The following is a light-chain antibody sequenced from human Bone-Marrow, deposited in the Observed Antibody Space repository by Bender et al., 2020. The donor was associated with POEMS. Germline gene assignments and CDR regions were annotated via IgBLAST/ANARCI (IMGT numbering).Light chain of an antibody. CDR1: NNDVGSYNL. J-gene: IGLJ2*01. CDR2: AVN. Sequence: QSALTQPASVSGSPGQSITISCTGTNNDVGSYNLVSWYQQHPGKAPKLIISAVNQRPSGVPDRFSGSKSGNTASLTVSGLQAEDEADYYCASYTATNLISFGGGTRLTVL. CDR3: ASYTATNLIS. V-gene: IGLV2-14*02.